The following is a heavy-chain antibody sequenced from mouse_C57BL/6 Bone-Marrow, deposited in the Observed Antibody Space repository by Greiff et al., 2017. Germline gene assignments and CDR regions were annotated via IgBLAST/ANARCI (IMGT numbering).Heavy chain of an antibody. V-gene: IGHV1-64*01. D-gene: IGHD1-1*01. CDR3: ARGAYGSSSFAY. CDR2: IHPNSGST. J-gene: IGHJ3*01. Sequence: QVQLQQPGAELVKPGASVKLSCKASGYTFTSYWMHWVKQRPGQGLEWIGMIHPNSGSTNYNEKFKSKATLTVDKSSSTAYMQLSSLTSEDSAVDYCARGAYGSSSFAYWGQGTLVTVSA. CDR1: GYTFTSYW.